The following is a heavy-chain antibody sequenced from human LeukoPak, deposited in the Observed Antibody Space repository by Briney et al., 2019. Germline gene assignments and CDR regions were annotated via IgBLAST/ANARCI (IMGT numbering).Heavy chain of an antibody. D-gene: IGHD3-10*01. CDR1: GYSISSGYY. CDR2: IYHSGST. J-gene: IGHJ3*02. CDR3: AGILPGEDDAFDI. V-gene: IGHV4-38-2*01. Sequence: SETLSLTCAVSGYSISSGYYWDWIRQPPGKGLEWIGSIYHSGSTYYNPSLKSRVTISVDTSKNQFSLKLSSVTAADTAVYYCAGILPGEDDAFDIWGQGTMVTVSS.